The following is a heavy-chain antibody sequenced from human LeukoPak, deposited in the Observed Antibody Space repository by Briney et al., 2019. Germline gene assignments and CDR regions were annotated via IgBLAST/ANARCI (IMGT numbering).Heavy chain of an antibody. J-gene: IGHJ3*02. CDR3: ARESMSRIVVVVAATYGDAFDI. Sequence: GGSLRLSCAASGFTVSSNYMSWVRQAPGKGLEWVSVIYSGGSTYYADSVKGRFTISRDNAKNSLYLQMNSLRAEDTAVYYCARESMSRIVVVVAATYGDAFDIWGQGTMVTVSS. D-gene: IGHD2-15*01. CDR1: GFTVSSNY. CDR2: IYSGGST. V-gene: IGHV3-66*01.